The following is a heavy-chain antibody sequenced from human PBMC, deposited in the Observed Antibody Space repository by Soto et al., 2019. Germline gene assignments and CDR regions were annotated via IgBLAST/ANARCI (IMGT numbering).Heavy chain of an antibody. V-gene: IGHV4-61*01. CDR1: GGSVNSGHYY. D-gene: IGHD3-10*01. Sequence: SETLSLTCTVSGGSVNSGHYYWNWIRQSPGKGLEWIGYIYYSGSTNYNSSLKSRLSISIDTSRNQFSLKLTSVTAADTAVYYCARESSILLHDSGKKIDPWGQGSLVTVSS. J-gene: IGHJ5*01. CDR2: IYYSGST. CDR3: ARESSILLHDSGKKIDP.